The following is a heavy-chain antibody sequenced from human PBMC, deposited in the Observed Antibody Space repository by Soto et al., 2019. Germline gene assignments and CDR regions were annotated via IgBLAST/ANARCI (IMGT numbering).Heavy chain of an antibody. CDR2: ISAHNGNT. D-gene: IGHD1-1*01. CDR1: GYAFTTYG. J-gene: IGHJ4*02. Sequence: QVHLVQSGAEVKKPGASVKFSCKGSGYAFTTYGITWVRLAPGQGLEWMGWISAHNGNTNYAQNLQGRVTVTRDTSTSTAYMELRSLRSDDTAVYYCARGRYGDYWGQGALVTVSS. CDR3: ARGRYGDY. V-gene: IGHV1-18*01.